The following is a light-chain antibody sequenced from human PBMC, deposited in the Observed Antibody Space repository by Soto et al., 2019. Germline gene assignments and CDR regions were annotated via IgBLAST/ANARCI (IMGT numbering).Light chain of an antibody. Sequence: EIIMTQSPATLSVSPGEGATLSCRASQSVSSSYLAWYQQKPSQAPRLLIYGASSRATGIPDRFSGSGSGTDFTLTISRLEPEDFAVYYCQQYGSSPSWTFGQGTKVDI. CDR1: QSVSSSY. V-gene: IGKV3-20*01. CDR3: QQYGSSPSWT. J-gene: IGKJ1*01. CDR2: GAS.